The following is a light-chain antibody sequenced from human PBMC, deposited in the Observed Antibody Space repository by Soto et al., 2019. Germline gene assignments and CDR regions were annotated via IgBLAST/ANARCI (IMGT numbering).Light chain of an antibody. V-gene: IGKV3-15*01. CDR1: QSVHSR. CDR3: QQYDDWPPWT. Sequence: DIVMTQSPAALSVSPGDAATLSCRASQSVHSRLAWYQQKPGQAPRLLIYGASTRASGIPARFRGSGSGTEFTLTISSLQSEDFAVYYCQQYDDWPPWTFGPGTKVEIK. J-gene: IGKJ1*01. CDR2: GAS.